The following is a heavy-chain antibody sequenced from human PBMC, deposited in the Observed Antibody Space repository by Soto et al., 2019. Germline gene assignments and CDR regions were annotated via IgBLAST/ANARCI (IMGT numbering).Heavy chain of an antibody. CDR1: GYTFTGYY. D-gene: IGHD4-17*01. CDR2: INPNSGGT. J-gene: IGHJ6*02. CDR3: ARDPRPTTVTTIALYGMEV. V-gene: IGHV1-2*02. Sequence: ASVKVSCKASGYTFTGYYMHWVRQAPGQGLEWMGWINPNSGGTNYAQKFQGRVTMTRDTSISTAYMELSRLRSDDTAVYYCARDPRPTTVTTIALYGMEVWGQGTTVTVSS.